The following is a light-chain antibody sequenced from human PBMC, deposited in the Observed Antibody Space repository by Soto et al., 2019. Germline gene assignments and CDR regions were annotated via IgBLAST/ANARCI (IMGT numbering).Light chain of an antibody. Sequence: DLPMTQSPSTLSASVGDRVTITCRASQSIGRWLAWYQQKPGAAPKLLIYDASSLQSGVPSRFSGSGSGTEFTLSISSLQPDDFATYYCQQYKGTFGQGTKVEIK. J-gene: IGKJ1*01. CDR1: QSIGRW. V-gene: IGKV1-5*01. CDR2: DAS. CDR3: QQYKGT.